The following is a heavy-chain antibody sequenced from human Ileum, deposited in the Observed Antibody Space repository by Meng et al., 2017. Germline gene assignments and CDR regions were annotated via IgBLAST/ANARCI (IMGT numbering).Heavy chain of an antibody. D-gene: IGHD7-27*01. CDR3: ARDHWGSLDY. CDR2: AST. V-gene: IGHV4-61*08. CDR1: GRSVSSDGFQ. Sequence: QERLQEAGPGLMRPAESFALIRTVSGRSVSSDGFQWGWVRQPPGKGLEWMGYASTNYNPSIKSRVTISLDTSKTQFSLELSSVTAADTAVYYCARDHWGSLDYWGQGILVTVSS. J-gene: IGHJ4*02.